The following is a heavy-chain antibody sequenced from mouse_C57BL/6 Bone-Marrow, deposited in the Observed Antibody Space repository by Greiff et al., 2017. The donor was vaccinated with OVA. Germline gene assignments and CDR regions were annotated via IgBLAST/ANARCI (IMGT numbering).Heavy chain of an antibody. D-gene: IGHD2-1*01. J-gene: IGHJ2*01. CDR3: ARENYYGKTLCY. CDR1: GYTFTSYW. V-gene: IGHV1-64*01. Sequence: QVQLQQPGAELVKPGASVKLSCKASGYTFTSYWMHWVKQRPGQGLEWIGMIHPNSGSTNYNEKFKSKATLTVDKSSSTAYMQLSSLTSEDSAVYYCARENYYGKTLCYWGQGTTLTVSS. CDR2: IHPNSGST.